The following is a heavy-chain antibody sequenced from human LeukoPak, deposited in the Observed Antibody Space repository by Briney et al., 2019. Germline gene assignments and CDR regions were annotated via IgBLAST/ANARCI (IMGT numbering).Heavy chain of an antibody. J-gene: IGHJ4*02. CDR1: GGPFSGYY. V-gene: IGHV3-23*01. CDR2: ISSSADNT. D-gene: IGHD4-17*01. CDR3: AKLTTWNTHYPIDY. Sequence: ETLSLTCAVYGGPFSGYYWSWIRQPPGKGLEWVSSISSSADNTYHADSVKGRFTISRDNSKNTLYLQMNSLRAEDTALYYCAKLTTWNTHYPIDYWGQGTLVTVSS.